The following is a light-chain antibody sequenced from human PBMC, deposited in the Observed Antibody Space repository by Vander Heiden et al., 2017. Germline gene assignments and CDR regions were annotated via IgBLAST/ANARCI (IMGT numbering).Light chain of an antibody. J-gene: IGLJ1*01. Sequence: SYVLTQPPAVSVASGKTASITCGGNNIGSKTVQWYQQKAGQVPVLVVYDGSDRPSGIPERFSGSNSGNTATLTISRVEAGDEADYYCQVWDSSSDHYVFGTGTKVTVL. CDR2: DGS. CDR1: NIGSKT. V-gene: IGLV3-21*03. CDR3: QVWDSSSDHYV.